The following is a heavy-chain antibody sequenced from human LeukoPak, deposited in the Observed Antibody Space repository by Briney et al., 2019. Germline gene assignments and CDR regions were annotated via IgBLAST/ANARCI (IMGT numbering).Heavy chain of an antibody. V-gene: IGHV3-23*01. CDR1: GFTFSSYA. D-gene: IGHD3-10*01. Sequence: RTGGSLRLSCAASGFTFSSYAMSWVRQAPGKGLEWVSAISGSGGSTYYADSVKGRFTISRDNSKNTLYLQMNSLGAEDTAVYYCAKDPSPYGSGSYYFDYWGQGTLVTVSS. J-gene: IGHJ4*02. CDR2: ISGSGGST. CDR3: AKDPSPYGSGSYYFDY.